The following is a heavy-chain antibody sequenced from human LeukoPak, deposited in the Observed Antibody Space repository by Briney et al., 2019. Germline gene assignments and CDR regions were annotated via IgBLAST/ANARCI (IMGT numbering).Heavy chain of an antibody. Sequence: GGSLRLSCAASGFTFSSYAMSWVRQAPGKGLEWVSAISGSGGSTYYADSVKGRFTISRDNSKNTLYLQMNSLRAEDTALYYCAKIKGGVVAADDYWGQGTLVTVSS. V-gene: IGHV3-23*01. D-gene: IGHD2-15*01. CDR2: ISGSGGST. CDR1: GFTFSSYA. J-gene: IGHJ4*02. CDR3: AKIKGGVVAADDY.